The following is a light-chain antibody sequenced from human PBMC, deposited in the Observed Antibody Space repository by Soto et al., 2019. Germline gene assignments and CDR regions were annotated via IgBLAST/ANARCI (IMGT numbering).Light chain of an antibody. CDR2: TNN. J-gene: IGLJ2*01. V-gene: IGLV1-44*01. CDR1: TSNIGSNA. Sequence: QSVLTQTPSASGTPGQRVTISCSGSTSNIGSNAVNWYQQLPGTAPKLLIYTNNQRPSGVPARFSGSKSGNTASLTVSGLQTEDEADYYCSSYGGFNNVLFGGGTKLTVL. CDR3: SSYGGFNNVL.